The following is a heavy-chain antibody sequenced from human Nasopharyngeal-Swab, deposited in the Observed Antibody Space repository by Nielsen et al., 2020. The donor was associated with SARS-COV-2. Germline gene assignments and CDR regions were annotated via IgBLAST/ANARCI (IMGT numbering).Heavy chain of an antibody. CDR3: ARHAGYCSSTSCYSSRGNDAFDI. CDR1: GYSISSGYY. J-gene: IGHJ3*02. Sequence: GSLRLSCAVSGYSISSGYYWGWIRQPPGKGLEWIGSIYHSGSTYYNPSLKSRVTISVDTSKNQFSLKLSSVTAADTAVYYCARHAGYCSSTSCYSSRGNDAFDIWGQGTMVTVSS. V-gene: IGHV4-38-2*01. CDR2: IYHSGST. D-gene: IGHD2-2*03.